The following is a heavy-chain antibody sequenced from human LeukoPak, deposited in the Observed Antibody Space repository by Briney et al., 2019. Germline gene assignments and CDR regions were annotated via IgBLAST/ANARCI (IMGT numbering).Heavy chain of an antibody. CDR2: INWNGGST. CDR1: GFTFDDYG. Sequence: GGSLRLSCAASGFTFDDYGMSWVRQASGKGLEWVSGINWNGGSTGYADSVKGRFTISRDNAKNSLYLQMNSLRAEDTALYYCARDSAWGPGDYYYYYMDVWGKGTTVTVSS. V-gene: IGHV3-20*04. J-gene: IGHJ6*03. CDR3: ARDSAWGPGDYYYYYMDV. D-gene: IGHD3-16*01.